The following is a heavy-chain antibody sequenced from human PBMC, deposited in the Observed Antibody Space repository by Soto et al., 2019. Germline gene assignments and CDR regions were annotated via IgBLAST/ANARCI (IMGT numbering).Heavy chain of an antibody. Sequence: EVQLVESGGRLVQPGGSLRLSCAASGFTFSSYWIHWVRQAPGKGLVWVSRINTDGSSTDYADSVKGRFTISRDNARNALYLQMNSLSAEDTAVYYCAKREGATSGFFHWGQGTLVTVSS. V-gene: IGHV3-74*01. D-gene: IGHD3-9*01. CDR2: INTDGSST. CDR1: GFTFSSYW. CDR3: AKREGATSGFFH. J-gene: IGHJ4*02.